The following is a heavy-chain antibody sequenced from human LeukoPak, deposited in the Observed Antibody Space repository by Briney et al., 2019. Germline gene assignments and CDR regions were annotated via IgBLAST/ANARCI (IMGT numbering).Heavy chain of an antibody. CDR3: ARDRAPEYYDFWSGYYTGVYGMDV. CDR2: IYYSGST. Sequence: PSETLSLTCTVSGGSISSYYWSWIRQPPGKGLEWIGYIYYSGSTNYNPSLKSRVTISVGTSKNQFSLKLSSVTAADTAVYYCARDRAPEYYDFWSGYYTGVYGMDVWGQGTTVTVSS. V-gene: IGHV4-59*01. CDR1: GGSISSYY. D-gene: IGHD3-3*01. J-gene: IGHJ6*02.